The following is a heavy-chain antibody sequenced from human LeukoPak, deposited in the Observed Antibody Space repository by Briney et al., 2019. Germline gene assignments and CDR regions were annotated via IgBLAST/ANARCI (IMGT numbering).Heavy chain of an antibody. CDR2: ISAYNGNT. V-gene: IGHV1-18*01. CDR1: GYTFTSYG. CDR3: ARDTLTYDYVWGTIDY. D-gene: IGHD3-16*01. J-gene: IGHJ4*02. Sequence: GASVKVSCKASGYTFTSYGISWVRQAPGQGLEWMGWISAYNGNTHYAQKFQGRVTMTTDTSTNTVYMELRSLRSDDTAVYYCARDTLTYDYVWGTIDYWGQGTLVTVSS.